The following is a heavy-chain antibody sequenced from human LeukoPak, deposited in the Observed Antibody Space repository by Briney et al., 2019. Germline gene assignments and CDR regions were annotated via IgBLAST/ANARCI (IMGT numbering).Heavy chain of an antibody. CDR2: IYYSGST. CDR3: ARGGYDYYYYGMDV. D-gene: IGHD5-12*01. V-gene: IGHV4-31*03. J-gene: IGHJ6*04. Sequence: PSETLSLTCTVSGGSISSGGYYWSWIRQHPGKGPEWIGYIYYSGSTYYNPSLKSRVTIPVDTSKNQFSLKLSSVTAADTAVYYCARGGYDYYYYGMDVWGKGTTVTVSS. CDR1: GGSISSGGYY.